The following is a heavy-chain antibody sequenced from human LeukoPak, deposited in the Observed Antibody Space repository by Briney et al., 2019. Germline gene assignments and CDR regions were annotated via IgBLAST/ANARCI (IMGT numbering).Heavy chain of an antibody. Sequence: SETLSLTCTVSGGSISSGSYYWSWIRQPPGKGLEWVGYIYYSGSTNYNPSLKSRVTISVDTSKNQFSLKLSSVTAADTAVYYCARDRFPYYAFDIWGQGTMVTVSS. CDR1: GGSISSGSYY. CDR3: ARDRFPYYAFDI. V-gene: IGHV4-61*01. D-gene: IGHD2-21*01. J-gene: IGHJ3*02. CDR2: IYYSGST.